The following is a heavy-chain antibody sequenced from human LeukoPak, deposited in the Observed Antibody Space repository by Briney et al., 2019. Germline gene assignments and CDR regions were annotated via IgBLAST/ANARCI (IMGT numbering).Heavy chain of an antibody. J-gene: IGHJ4*02. V-gene: IGHV3-15*07. Sequence: GGSLRLSCAASGFTFSNAYMNWVRQAPGKGLEWVGRIKPKTDGETTEYAAPVKDRFSISRDDSKSMMYLQMNSLKTEDTAVYYCAKEFGSGWNPTRYFDHWGQGTLVTVSS. D-gene: IGHD6-19*01. CDR1: GFTFSNAY. CDR3: AKEFGSGWNPTRYFDH. CDR2: IKPKTDGETT.